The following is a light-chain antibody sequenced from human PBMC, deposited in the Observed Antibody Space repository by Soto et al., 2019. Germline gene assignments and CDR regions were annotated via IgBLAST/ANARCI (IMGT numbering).Light chain of an antibody. CDR3: QQYSSYWT. V-gene: IGKV1-5*01. J-gene: IGKJ1*01. Sequence: DSQMTQSPATVSASVGDRVTITCRASQSSSRWLAWYQQKPGKAPKLLIHDATSLESGVPSRFSGSGSGTEFTLTISSLQPDDFATYYCQQYSSYWTFAQGTKVDIK. CDR2: DAT. CDR1: QSSSRW.